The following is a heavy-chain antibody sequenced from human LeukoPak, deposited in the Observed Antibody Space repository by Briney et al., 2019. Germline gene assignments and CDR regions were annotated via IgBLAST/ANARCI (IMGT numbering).Heavy chain of an antibody. CDR1: GGSISSYY. CDR2: IYYSGST. V-gene: IGHV4-59*08. J-gene: IGHJ3*02. D-gene: IGHD2-2*01. CDR3: ARHGSATSVDAFDI. Sequence: SETLSLTCTVSGGSISSYYWSWIRQPPGKGLEWIGYIYYSGSTNYNPSLKSRVTISVDTSKNQFPLKLSSVTAADTAVYYCARHGSATSVDAFDIWGQGTMVTVSS.